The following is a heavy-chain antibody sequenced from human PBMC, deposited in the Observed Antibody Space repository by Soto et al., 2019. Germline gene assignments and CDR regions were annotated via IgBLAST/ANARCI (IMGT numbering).Heavy chain of an antibody. D-gene: IGHD3-9*01. CDR2: IYWDDSK. CDR1: GFSLSTSGVG. CDR3: AHKGPEDWPLDY. V-gene: IGHV2-5*02. J-gene: IGHJ4*02. Sequence: QITLKESGPTLVRPTQTLTLTCAFSGFSLSTSGVGVGWIRQPPGKALEWLAVIYWDDSKHYSPSLRSRLTITKDTSKNQVVLTMTNMDPVATGTYYCAHKGPEDWPLDYWGQGTLVTVSS.